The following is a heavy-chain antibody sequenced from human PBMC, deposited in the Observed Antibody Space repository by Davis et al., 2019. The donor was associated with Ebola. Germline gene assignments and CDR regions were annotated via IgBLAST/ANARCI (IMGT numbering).Heavy chain of an antibody. CDR3: ARGTELLWFGELSGRDWFDP. D-gene: IGHD3-10*01. J-gene: IGHJ5*02. CDR2: ISAYNGNT. Sequence: AASVKVSCKASGYTFKNSAISWVRQAPGQGLEWMGWISAYNGNTNYAQILQGRVTMTTDTSTGTAYMELSRLRSDDTAVYYCARGTELLWFGELSGRDWFDPWGQGTLVTVSS. V-gene: IGHV1-18*01. CDR1: GYTFKNSA.